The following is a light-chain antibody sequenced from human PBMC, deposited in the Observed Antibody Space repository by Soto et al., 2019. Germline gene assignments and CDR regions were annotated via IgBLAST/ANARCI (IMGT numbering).Light chain of an antibody. CDR1: HTIDGF. Sequence: DIQLTQSPSSLSESVGDTVTITCRASHTIDGFLIWYQQKPGIAPKVLIYARSSLQSGVPSRFSGSGSGTDFTLTINSLHPEDFATYYGQQTYNAPFTFGQGTNL. J-gene: IGKJ2*01. CDR3: QQTYNAPFT. CDR2: ARS. V-gene: IGKV1-39*01.